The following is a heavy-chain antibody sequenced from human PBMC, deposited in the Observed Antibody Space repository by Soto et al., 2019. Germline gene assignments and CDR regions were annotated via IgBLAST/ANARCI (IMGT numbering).Heavy chain of an antibody. CDR3: ARSRDRCGGDCYSVYAAFDL. J-gene: IGHJ3*01. CDR1: GATYSPFIAYA. CDR2: IIPLGSSQ. Sequence: QVQLVQSGAEVKKPGSLLKVSCKASGATYSPFIAYAISWLRQAPGQGLEWMGSIIPLGSSQHYAEGFQGRATISADSSTVTVSLELTNLTSYDAAVYFCARSRDRCGGDCYSVYAAFDLWRQGTAVTVSS. D-gene: IGHD2-21*01. V-gene: IGHV1-69*04.